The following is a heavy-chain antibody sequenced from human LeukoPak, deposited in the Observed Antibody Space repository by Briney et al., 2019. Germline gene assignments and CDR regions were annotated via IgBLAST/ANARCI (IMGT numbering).Heavy chain of an antibody. D-gene: IGHD2-2*03. CDR3: ARLGYCSSTSCVDY. CDR1: GGTFSSYA. CDR2: IIPIFGTA. Sequence: LVKVSCKASGGTFSSYAISWVRQAPGQGLEWMGGIIPIFGTANYAQKFQGRVTITTDESTSTAYMELSSLRSEDTAVYYCARLGYCSSTSCVDYWGQGTLVTVSS. J-gene: IGHJ4*02. V-gene: IGHV1-69*05.